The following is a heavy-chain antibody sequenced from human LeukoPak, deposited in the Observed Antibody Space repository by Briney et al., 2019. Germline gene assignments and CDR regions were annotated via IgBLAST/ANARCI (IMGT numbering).Heavy chain of an antibody. CDR1: GYTFTAYH. Sequence: ASVKVSCKASGYTFTAYHVHWVRQATGQGLEWMGWMNPNNGDSGYAQKFQGRVTITRDTSISTSYMELRSLRSDDTAVYFCARTTSFTASGYDYWGQGTLVTVSS. V-gene: IGHV1-8*03. CDR2: MNPNNGDS. CDR3: ARTTSFTASGYDY. J-gene: IGHJ4*02. D-gene: IGHD6-25*01.